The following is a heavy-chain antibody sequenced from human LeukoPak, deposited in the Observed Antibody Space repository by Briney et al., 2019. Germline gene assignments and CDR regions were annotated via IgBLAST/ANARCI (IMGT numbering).Heavy chain of an antibody. D-gene: IGHD4-17*01. V-gene: IGHV3-30*02. CDR3: AKDAYYGDYGHFAY. J-gene: IGHJ4*02. CDR1: GVTFSSYG. Sequence: PGGYLRLSCAASGVTFSSYGMHWVRQAPGKGLEWLAFIRYDGSNKYYADSVKGRFTISRDNSKNTLYLQMNSLRAEDTAVYYCAKDAYYGDYGHFAYWGQGSLGT. CDR2: IRYDGSNK.